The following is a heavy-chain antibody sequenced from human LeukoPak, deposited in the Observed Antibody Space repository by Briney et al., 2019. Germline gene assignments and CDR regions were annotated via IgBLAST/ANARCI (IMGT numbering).Heavy chain of an antibody. J-gene: IGHJ6*02. CDR3: ARVGLAAAGYYYGMDV. V-gene: IGHV3-74*01. D-gene: IGHD6-13*01. CDR2: INSDGSST. Sequence: GGSLRLSCAASGFTFSSYWMHWVRHAPGKGLVWVSRINSDGSSTSYADSVKGRFTISRDNAKNTLYLQMNSLRAEDTAVYYCARVGLAAAGYYYGMDVWGQGTTVTVSS. CDR1: GFTFSSYW.